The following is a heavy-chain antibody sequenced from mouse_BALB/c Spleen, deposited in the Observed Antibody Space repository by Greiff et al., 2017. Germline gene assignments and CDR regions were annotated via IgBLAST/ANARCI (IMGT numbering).Heavy chain of an antibody. CDR2: ISSGGSYT. CDR3: ASPRGFAY. Sequence: EVQVVESGGGLVQPGGSRKLSCAASGFTFSSYGMSWVRQTPDKRLEWVATISSGGSYTYYPDSVKGRFTISRDNAKNTLYLQMSSLKSEDTAMYYCASPRGFAYWGQGTLVTVSA. J-gene: IGHJ3*01. V-gene: IGHV5-6*01. CDR1: GFTFSSYG.